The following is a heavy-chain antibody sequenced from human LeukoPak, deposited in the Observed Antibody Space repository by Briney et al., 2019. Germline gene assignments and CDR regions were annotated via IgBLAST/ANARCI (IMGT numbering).Heavy chain of an antibody. CDR2: ISHTEGT. D-gene: IGHD2-15*01. CDR1: GVSINDYY. J-gene: IGHJ4*02. Sequence: PSETLSLTCGVFGVSINDYYWSWIRQSPGKGLEWIGEISHTEGTRYNPSLESRVTMSVGTSENQLSLKLIFVTAADTAVYYCARICCGHSGPLCYNHWGLRTLVTVSS. V-gene: IGHV4-34*01. CDR3: ARICCGHSGPLCYNH.